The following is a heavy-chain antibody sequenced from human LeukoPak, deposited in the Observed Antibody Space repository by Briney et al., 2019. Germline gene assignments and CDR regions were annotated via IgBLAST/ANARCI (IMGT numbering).Heavy chain of an antibody. V-gene: IGHV4-39*07. J-gene: IGHJ4*02. CDR2: IHPSGST. CDR1: GGSISSSSYY. Sequence: SETLSLTCTVSGGSISSSSYYWGWIRQPPGKGLEWIGRIHPSGSTNYNPSLESRVTLSVDTSKNQFSLKLSSVTAADTAVYYCARGPPPDFDYWGRGTLVTVS. CDR3: ARGPPPDFDY.